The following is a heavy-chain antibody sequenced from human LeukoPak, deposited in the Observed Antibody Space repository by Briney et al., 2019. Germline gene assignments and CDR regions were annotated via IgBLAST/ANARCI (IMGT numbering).Heavy chain of an antibody. CDR3: ARADSTKWSVFDY. CDR2: IYNSGST. CDR1: GGSISSGGYS. J-gene: IGHJ4*02. V-gene: IGHV4-30-2*01. Sequence: SETLSLTCAVSGGSISSGGYSWSWIRQPPGKGLEWIGYIYNSGSTYYNPSLKSRVTISVDRSKNQFSLKLSSVTAADTAVYYCARADSTKWSVFDYWGQGTLVTVSS. D-gene: IGHD2-8*01.